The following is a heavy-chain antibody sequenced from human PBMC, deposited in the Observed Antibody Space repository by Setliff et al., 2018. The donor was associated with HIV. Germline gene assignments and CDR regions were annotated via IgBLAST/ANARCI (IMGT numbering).Heavy chain of an antibody. D-gene: IGHD2-21*02. CDR2: ISYSGST. V-gene: IGHV4-59*11. CDR1: GGSISSHY. Sequence: SETLSLTCTVSGGSISSHYWSWVRQSPGKGLEWIGSISYSGSTNHNPSLKNRVTISVDKSKNQFSLKLSSVTAADTAVYYCAVGYCGGDCAWYFDLWGRGTLVTVSS. CDR3: AVGYCGGDCAWYFDL. J-gene: IGHJ2*01.